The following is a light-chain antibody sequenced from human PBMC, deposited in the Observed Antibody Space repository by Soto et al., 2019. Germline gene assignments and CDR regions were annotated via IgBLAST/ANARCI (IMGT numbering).Light chain of an antibody. CDR1: SSDIGRYNY. CDR2: EVS. CDR3: LSYTSSSTLLYV. J-gene: IGLJ1*01. Sequence: QSVLTQPASVSGSPGQSITIPCTGNSSDIGRYNYVSWYQQYPGKAPNLMIYEVSDRPSGVSNRFSGSKSGNTASLTISGLQAEDEADYYCLSYTSSSTLLYVFGTGTKLTVL. V-gene: IGLV2-14*01.